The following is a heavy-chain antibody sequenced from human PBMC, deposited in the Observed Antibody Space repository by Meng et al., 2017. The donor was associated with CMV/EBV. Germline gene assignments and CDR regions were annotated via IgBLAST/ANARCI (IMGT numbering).Heavy chain of an antibody. CDR2: ISSSGSTI. CDR1: GFTYSEYY. Sequence: YCAASGFTYSEYYMSWIRQAPGKGLEWVSYISSSGSTIYYADSVKGRFTISRDNAKNSLYLQMNSLRAEDTAVYYCARVSIRGAFDIWGQGTMVTVSS. V-gene: IGHV3-11*01. CDR3: ARVSIRGAFDI. J-gene: IGHJ3*02.